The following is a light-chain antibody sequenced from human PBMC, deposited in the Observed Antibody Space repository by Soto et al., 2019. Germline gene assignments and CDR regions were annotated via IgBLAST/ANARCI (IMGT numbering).Light chain of an antibody. V-gene: IGLV2-23*02. CDR1: SSVVGSYNL. CDR3: CSYAGSSTHV. CDR2: EVS. J-gene: IGLJ1*01. Sequence: QSPLTQPASVSGSPGQSITISCTGTSSVVGSYNLVSWYQQHPGKAPKLMIYEVSKRPSGVSNRFSGSKSGNTASLTISGLQAEDEADYYCCSYAGSSTHVFGTGTKVTVL.